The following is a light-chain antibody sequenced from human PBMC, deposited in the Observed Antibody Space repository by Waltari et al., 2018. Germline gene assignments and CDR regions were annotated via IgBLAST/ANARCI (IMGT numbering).Light chain of an antibody. CDR3: AAWDDRMNGHWV. J-gene: IGLJ3*02. Sequence: QSVLTQPPSASGTPGQRVTISCSGSSSNIGDNVVNWSQQLPGQAPKPLLYRNGRGRAGVLYRFSASQSGTAASLAISGLQSEDEADYYCAAWDDRMNGHWVFGGGTKVTVL. CDR1: SSNIGDNV. CDR2: RNG. V-gene: IGLV1-44*01.